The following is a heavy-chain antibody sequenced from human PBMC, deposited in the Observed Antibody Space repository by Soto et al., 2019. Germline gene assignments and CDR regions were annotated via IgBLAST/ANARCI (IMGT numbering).Heavy chain of an antibody. J-gene: IGHJ6*02. CDR1: GFTVSNNY. CDR2: IYSGGTT. CDR3: AKAGGAGSYKRGMDV. Sequence: PGGSLRLSCTASGFTVSNNYMSWVRQAPGKGLEWVSVIYSGGTTYYADSVKGRFIISRDNSQNTLYLQMNSLRAEDTAVYYCAKAGGAGSYKRGMDVWGQGTTVTVSS. D-gene: IGHD3-10*01. V-gene: IGHV3-66*01.